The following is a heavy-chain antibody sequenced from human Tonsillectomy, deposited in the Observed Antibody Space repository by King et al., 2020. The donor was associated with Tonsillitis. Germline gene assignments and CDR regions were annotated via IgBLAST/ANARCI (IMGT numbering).Heavy chain of an antibody. CDR2: IYPGDSDT. CDR1: GYSFTSYW. V-gene: IGHV5-51*01. D-gene: IGHD6-25*01. Sequence: VQLVESGAEVKKPGESLKISCKGFGYSFTSYWIGWVRQMPGKGLEWMGIIYPGDSDTRYSPSFQGQVTISADKSISTVYLQWSSLRASDTAMYYCVRRLHSGTPAAAGGPGYWGQGTLVTVSS. CDR3: VRRLHSGTPAAAGGPGY. J-gene: IGHJ4*02.